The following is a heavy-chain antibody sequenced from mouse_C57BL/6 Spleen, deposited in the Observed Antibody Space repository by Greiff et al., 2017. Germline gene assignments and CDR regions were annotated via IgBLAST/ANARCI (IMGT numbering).Heavy chain of an antibody. CDR2: IWSGGST. CDR1: GFSLTSYG. V-gene: IGHV2-2*01. CDR3: ARNSDYSNYYFDY. D-gene: IGHD2-5*01. J-gene: IGHJ2*01. Sequence: VQLQQSGPGLVQPSQSLSITCTVSGFSLTSYGVHWVRQSPGKGLEWLGVIWSGGSTDYNAAFISRLSISKDNSKSQVFFKMNSLQADDTAIYYCARNSDYSNYYFDYWGQGTTLTVSS.